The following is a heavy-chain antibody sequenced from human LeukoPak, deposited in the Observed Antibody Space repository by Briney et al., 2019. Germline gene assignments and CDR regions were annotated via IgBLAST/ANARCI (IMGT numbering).Heavy chain of an antibody. CDR1: GYTFTSYA. CDR2: INPSGGST. CDR3: ASARGNWNSIDY. Sequence: ASVKVSCKASGYTFTSYAMNWVRQAPGQGLEWMGIINPSGGSTSYAQKFQGRVTMTRDTSTSTVYMELSSLRSEDTAVYYCASARGNWNSIDYWGQGTLVTVS. V-gene: IGHV1-46*01. J-gene: IGHJ4*02. D-gene: IGHD1-7*01.